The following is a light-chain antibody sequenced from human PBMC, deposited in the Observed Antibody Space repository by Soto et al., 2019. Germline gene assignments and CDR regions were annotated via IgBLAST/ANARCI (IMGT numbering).Light chain of an antibody. CDR3: QLYGSSPYT. CDR1: QSVATN. CDR2: GAS. Sequence: EIELTQSQATLSVSPGERATLSCRASQSVATNLAWYQQIPGQAPRLLIYGASSRATDIPDRFSGSGSGTDFTLTISRLEPEDFAVYYCQLYGSSPYTFGLGTKV. V-gene: IGKV3-20*01. J-gene: IGKJ2*01.